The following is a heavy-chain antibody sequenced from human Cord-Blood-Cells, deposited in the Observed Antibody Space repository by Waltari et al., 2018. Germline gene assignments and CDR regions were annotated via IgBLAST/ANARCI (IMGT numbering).Heavy chain of an antibody. V-gene: IGHV3-53*01. CDR2: IYSGGST. CDR1: GFTVSCNY. CDR3: ARVWGWVDAFDI. D-gene: IGHD7-27*01. Sequence: EVQLVESGGGLIRPVGSLRLPCAASGFTVSCNYLRWVRQAPGKGLEWVSVIYSGGSTYYADSMKRRFTISRDNSKNTLYLQMNSLRAEDTAVYYCARVWGWVDAFDIWGQGTMVTVSS. J-gene: IGHJ3*02.